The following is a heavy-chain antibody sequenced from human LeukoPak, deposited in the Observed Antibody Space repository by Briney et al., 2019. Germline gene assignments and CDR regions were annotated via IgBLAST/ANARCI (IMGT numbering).Heavy chain of an antibody. V-gene: IGHV3-53*01. Sequence: GGSLRLSRAASGFTVSSNYMSSVRQAPGKGLEWVSVIYSGGSTYYADSVKGRFTISRDNSKNTLYLQMNSLRAEDTAVYYCARGAGDHRYFDYWGQGTLVTVSS. CDR1: GFTVSSNY. D-gene: IGHD7-27*01. CDR3: ARGAGDHRYFDY. J-gene: IGHJ4*02. CDR2: IYSGGST.